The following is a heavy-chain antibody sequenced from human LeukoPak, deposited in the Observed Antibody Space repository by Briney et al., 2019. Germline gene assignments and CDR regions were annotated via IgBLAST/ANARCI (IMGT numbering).Heavy chain of an antibody. CDR1: GFTLRSYW. CDR3: ARAQAIPYNWFDP. D-gene: IGHD2-21*01. J-gene: IGHJ5*02. Sequence: GGSLRLSCAASGFTLRSYWMTWVRQAPGKGLEWVANIKQDGSEKYYVDSVKGRFTISRDNAKNSLYLQMNSLRAEDTAVYYCARAQAIPYNWFDPWGQGTLVTVSS. CDR2: IKQDGSEK. V-gene: IGHV3-7*01.